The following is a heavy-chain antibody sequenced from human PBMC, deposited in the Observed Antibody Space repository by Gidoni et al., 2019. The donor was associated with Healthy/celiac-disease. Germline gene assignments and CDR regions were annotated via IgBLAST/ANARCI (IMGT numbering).Heavy chain of an antibody. CDR3: ARDYGDYGSLDAFDI. V-gene: IGHV1-69*01. Sequence: QAQLVQSWAEVKQPVSSVKVSCKASGCTFSSYALSWVRQAPGQGIEWMGGIIPIFGTANYAQKFQGRVTITADESTSTAYMELSSLRSEDTAVYYCARDYGDYGSLDAFDIWGQGTMVTVSS. J-gene: IGHJ3*02. CDR1: GCTFSSYA. D-gene: IGHD4-17*01. CDR2: IIPIFGTA.